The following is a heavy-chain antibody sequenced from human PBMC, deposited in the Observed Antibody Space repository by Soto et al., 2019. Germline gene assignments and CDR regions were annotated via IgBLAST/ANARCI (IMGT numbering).Heavy chain of an antibody. CDR2: IWYDGSNK. CDR1: GFTFSSYG. CDR3: ARGILGRSAFDI. V-gene: IGHV3-33*01. Sequence: GGSLRLSCAASGFTFSSYGMHWVRQAPGKGLEWVAVIWYDGSNKYYADSVKGRFTISRDNSKNTLYLQMNSLRAEDTAVYYCARGILGRSAFDIWGQGTMVTVSS. D-gene: IGHD3-16*01. J-gene: IGHJ3*02.